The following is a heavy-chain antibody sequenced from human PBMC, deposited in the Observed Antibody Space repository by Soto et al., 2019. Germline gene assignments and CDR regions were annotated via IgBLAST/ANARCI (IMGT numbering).Heavy chain of an antibody. Sequence: QVQLVESGGGVVQPGRSLRLSCAASGFTFSSYGMHWVRQAPGKGLEWVAVISYDGSNKYYADSVKGRFTISRDNSKNTLYLQMNSLRAEDTAVYYCAKGDYDYVWGSSEGWYFDLWGRGTLVTVSS. J-gene: IGHJ2*01. V-gene: IGHV3-30*18. CDR1: GFTFSSYG. D-gene: IGHD3-16*01. CDR2: ISYDGSNK. CDR3: AKGDYDYVWGSSEGWYFDL.